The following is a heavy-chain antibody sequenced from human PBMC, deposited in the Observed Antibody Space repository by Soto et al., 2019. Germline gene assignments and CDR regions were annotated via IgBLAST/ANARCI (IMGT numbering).Heavy chain of an antibody. Sequence: QVQLVQSGAEVKKPGASVKVSCKASGYTFTSYGISWVRQAPGQGLEWMGWISGHNGNTNYAQKLQGRVTMTTDTSTXTXYXXLRSLRSDDTAVYYCASNYLYYYGSGNTNYYGMDVWGQGTTVTVSS. J-gene: IGHJ6*02. CDR2: ISGHNGNT. D-gene: IGHD3-10*01. V-gene: IGHV1-18*01. CDR3: ASNYLYYYGSGNTNYYGMDV. CDR1: GYTFTSYG.